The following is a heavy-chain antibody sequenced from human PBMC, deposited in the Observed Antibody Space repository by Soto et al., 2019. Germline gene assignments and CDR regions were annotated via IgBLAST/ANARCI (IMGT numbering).Heavy chain of an antibody. CDR1: GFTFSNYA. CDR2: ISGSGGST. D-gene: IGHD3-3*01. J-gene: IGHJ6*02. V-gene: IGHV3-23*01. CDR3: AKVVTIFASYYYGMDA. Sequence: GGSLRLSCAASGFTFSNYAMSWVRQAPGKGLEWVSAISGSGGSTYYADSVKGRFTISRDNSKNRLYLQMHSLRAEDTAAYYCAKVVTIFASYYYGMDAWGQGTTVTVSS.